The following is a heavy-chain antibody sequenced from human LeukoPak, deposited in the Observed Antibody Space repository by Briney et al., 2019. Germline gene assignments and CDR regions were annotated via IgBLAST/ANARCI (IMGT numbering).Heavy chain of an antibody. CDR2: INQDGSEK. D-gene: IGHD6-13*01. Sequence: GGSLRLSCAASGFTFSSYWMSWVRQAPGKGLEWVANINQDGSEKYYVDSVKGRFTISRDNAKNSLYLQMNSLGAEDTAVYYCARERAAAENYMDVWGKGTTVTVSS. CDR3: ARERAAAENYMDV. CDR1: GFTFSSYW. V-gene: IGHV3-7*01. J-gene: IGHJ6*03.